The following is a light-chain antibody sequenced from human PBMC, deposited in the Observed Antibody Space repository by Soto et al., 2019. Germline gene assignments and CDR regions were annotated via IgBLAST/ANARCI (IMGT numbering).Light chain of an antibody. V-gene: IGKV3-11*01. CDR2: DAS. CDR1: QSVSSY. CDR3: QQRSNWPWT. J-gene: IGKJ1*01. Sequence: EIVLTQSPATLSLSPGERATLSCRASQSVSSYLAWYQQKPGQAPSLLIYDASNRATGIPARFSGSGSGTDFTLTISSLEPDDFAVYYCQQRSNWPWTFGQGTKLEIK.